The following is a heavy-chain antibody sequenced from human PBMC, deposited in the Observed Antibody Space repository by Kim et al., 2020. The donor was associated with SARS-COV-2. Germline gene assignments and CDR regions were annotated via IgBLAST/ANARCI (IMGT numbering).Heavy chain of an antibody. D-gene: IGHD6-19*01. J-gene: IGHJ6*02. Sequence: YARKFKGGVTMTEDTSTDTAYMELSSLRSEDTAVYYCATAIGWYGDGMDVWGQGTTVTVSS. V-gene: IGHV1-24*01. CDR3: ATAIGWYGDGMDV.